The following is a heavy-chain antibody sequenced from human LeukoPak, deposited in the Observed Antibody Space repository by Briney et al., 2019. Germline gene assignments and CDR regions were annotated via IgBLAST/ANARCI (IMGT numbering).Heavy chain of an antibody. Sequence: ASVKVSCKVSGYTLTELSMHWVRQAPGKGLEWMGGFDPEDGETIYAQKFQGRVTMTRDTSISTAYMELSRLRSDDTAVYYCARGVYDSSGYYAYYYGMDVWGQGTTVTVSS. CDR2: FDPEDGET. CDR1: GYTLTELS. J-gene: IGHJ6*02. D-gene: IGHD3-22*01. V-gene: IGHV1-24*01. CDR3: ARGVYDSSGYYAYYYGMDV.